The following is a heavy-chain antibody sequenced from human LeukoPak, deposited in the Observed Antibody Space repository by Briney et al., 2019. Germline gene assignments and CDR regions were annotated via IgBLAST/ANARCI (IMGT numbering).Heavy chain of an antibody. CDR1: GFTFSSYA. J-gene: IGHJ5*02. D-gene: IGHD3-10*01. V-gene: IGHV3-30*04. CDR2: ISYDGSNK. CDR3: ARGGYYGSGNDFRFDP. Sequence: GGSLRLSCAASGFTFSSYAMHWVRQAPGKVLEWVAVISYDGSNKYYADSVKGRFTISRDNSKNTLYLQMNSLRAEDTAVYYCARGGYYGSGNDFRFDPWGQGTLVTVSS.